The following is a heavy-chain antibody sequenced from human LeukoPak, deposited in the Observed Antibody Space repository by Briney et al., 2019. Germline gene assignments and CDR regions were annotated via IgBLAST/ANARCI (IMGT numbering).Heavy chain of an antibody. Sequence: ASVRVSCKASGYTFTSYDINWVRQATGQGLEWMGWMNPNSGNTGYAQKFQGRVTMTRNTSISTAYMELSSLRSEDTAVYYCARAGPGSGYYHRWYWYFDLWGRGTLVTVSS. CDR3: ARAGPGSGYYHRWYWYFDL. CDR2: MNPNSGNT. D-gene: IGHD3-3*01. V-gene: IGHV1-8*01. CDR1: GYTFTSYD. J-gene: IGHJ2*01.